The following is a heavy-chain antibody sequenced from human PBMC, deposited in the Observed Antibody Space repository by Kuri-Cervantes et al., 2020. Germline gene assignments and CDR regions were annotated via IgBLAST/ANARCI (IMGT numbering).Heavy chain of an antibody. V-gene: IGHV4-39*01. Sequence: GSLRLSCTVSGGSISRSTYYWGWIRQPPGKGLEWIGSIYHSGTTYYNPSLKSRVTISVDTSKNQFSLKLNSVTAADTAVHYCATLGSFGVVGYWGQRTLVTVSS. CDR1: GGSISRSTYY. D-gene: IGHD3-3*01. CDR2: IYHSGTT. J-gene: IGHJ4*02. CDR3: ATLGSFGVVGY.